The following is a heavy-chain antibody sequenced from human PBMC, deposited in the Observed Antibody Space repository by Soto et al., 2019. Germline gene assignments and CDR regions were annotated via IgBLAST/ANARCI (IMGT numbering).Heavy chain of an antibody. J-gene: IGHJ5*02. D-gene: IGHD3-10*02. CDR2: IYYSGST. Sequence: SETLSLTCTFSGCSISSGDYYWSWIRQHPGKGLEWIGYIYYSGSTYYNPSLKSRVTISVDTSKNQFSLKLSSVTAADTAVYYCARTLFGWGIWFDPWGQGTLVTVSS. V-gene: IGHV4-31*03. CDR3: ARTLFGWGIWFDP. CDR1: GCSISSGDYY.